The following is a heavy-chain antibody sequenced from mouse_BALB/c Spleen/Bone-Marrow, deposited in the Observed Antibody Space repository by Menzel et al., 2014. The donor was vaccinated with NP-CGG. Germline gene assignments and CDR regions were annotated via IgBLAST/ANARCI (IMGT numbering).Heavy chain of an antibody. Sequence: EVQLQQSGAELVKPGASVKLSCTASGFNIKDTYMHWVKQRPEQGLEWIGRIDPANGNTKYDPKFQGKATITADTSSTTAYLLLSSLISEDTAVYYCANYRYGWYFDVWGAGTTVTGSS. D-gene: IGHD2-14*01. V-gene: IGHV14-3*02. CDR1: GFNIKDTY. J-gene: IGHJ1*01. CDR3: ANYRYGWYFDV. CDR2: IDPANGNT.